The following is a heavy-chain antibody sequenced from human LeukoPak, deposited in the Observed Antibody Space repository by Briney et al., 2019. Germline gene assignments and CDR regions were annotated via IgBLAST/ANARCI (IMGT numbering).Heavy chain of an antibody. V-gene: IGHV3-23*01. CDR3: AKGDGGSETYFYMDV. J-gene: IGHJ6*03. D-gene: IGHD5-12*01. Sequence: PGGSLRLSCVASGFTCSSYAMNWVRQAPGKGLEWVSSINGSGDRTYCADSVKGRFTISRDNSKNTLYLQMNSLRAEDTAVYYCAKGDGGSETYFYMDVWGKGTAVTVSS. CDR1: GFTCSSYA. CDR2: INGSGDRT.